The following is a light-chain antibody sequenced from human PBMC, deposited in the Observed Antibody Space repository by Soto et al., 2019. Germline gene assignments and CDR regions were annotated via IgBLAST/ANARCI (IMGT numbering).Light chain of an antibody. J-gene: IGLJ1*01. CDR1: SSNIGSNP. CDR2: DNG. CDR3: ATWDDSLNDV. Sequence: QSVLTQPPSASATPGQGVTISCSGSSSNIGSNPVNWYRQLPGTAPKLLIYDNGQRPSGVPDRFSGSKSGTSASLAIVGLQSEDEGDYYCATWDDSLNDVFGAGTKLTVL. V-gene: IGLV1-44*01.